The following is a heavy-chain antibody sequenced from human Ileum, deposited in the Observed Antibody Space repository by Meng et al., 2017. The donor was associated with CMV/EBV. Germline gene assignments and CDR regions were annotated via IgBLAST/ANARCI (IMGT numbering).Heavy chain of an antibody. V-gene: IGHV3-23*01. J-gene: IGHJ4*02. Sequence: GESLKISCAMSGFTFNNFAMSWVRQAPGKRLEWVSASSDSGSATSYADSVKGRFTISRDSSKNTLYLQMNSLTAEDTAIYYCTKSDCGGAGCKLLDHWGQGTLVIVSS. CDR2: SSDSGSAT. D-gene: IGHD2-21*01. CDR1: GFTFNNFA. CDR3: TKSDCGGAGCKLLDH.